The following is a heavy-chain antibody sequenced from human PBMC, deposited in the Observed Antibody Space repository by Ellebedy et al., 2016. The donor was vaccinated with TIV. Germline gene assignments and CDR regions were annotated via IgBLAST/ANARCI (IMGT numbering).Heavy chain of an antibody. D-gene: IGHD5-12*01. V-gene: IGHV1-3*01. CDR1: GYTFTSYA. Sequence: AASVKVSCKASGYTFTSYAMHWVRQAPGQRLEWMGWINAGNGNTKYSQKFQGRVTITRDQSASTAYMELSSLRSEDTAVYYCARADQRVATTAPDYWGQGTLVTVSS. J-gene: IGHJ4*02. CDR3: ARADQRVATTAPDY. CDR2: INAGNGNT.